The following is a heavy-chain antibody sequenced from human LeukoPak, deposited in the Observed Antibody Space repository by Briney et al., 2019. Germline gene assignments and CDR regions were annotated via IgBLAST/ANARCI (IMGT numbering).Heavy chain of an antibody. CDR3: ARKGNAFDF. D-gene: IGHD3-10*01. CDR2: ISYDGSNK. V-gene: IGHV3-30*03. Sequence: GGSLRLSCAASGFTFSSYGMHWVRQAPGKGLEWVAVISYDGSNKYYADSVKGRFTISRDNSKNTLYLQMNSLRAEDTAVYYCARKGNAFDFWGQGTMVTVPS. CDR1: GFTFSSYG. J-gene: IGHJ3*01.